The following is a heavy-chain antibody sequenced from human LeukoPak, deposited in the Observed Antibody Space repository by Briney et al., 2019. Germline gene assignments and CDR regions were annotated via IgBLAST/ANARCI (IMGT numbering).Heavy chain of an antibody. V-gene: IGHV2-5*01. CDR3: AHSTSYYDILTGYFD. CDR1: GFSLRTTRMG. Sequence: SGPTLVKPTQTLTLTRTFSGFSLRTTRMGVGWIRQPPGKALQWLALIYWNDDIHYSPSLKSRLTITKDTSKNQVVLTMTNMDPVDTATYYCAHSTSYYDILTGYFDWGPGTLVTVSS. CDR2: IYWNDDI. D-gene: IGHD3-9*01. J-gene: IGHJ4*02.